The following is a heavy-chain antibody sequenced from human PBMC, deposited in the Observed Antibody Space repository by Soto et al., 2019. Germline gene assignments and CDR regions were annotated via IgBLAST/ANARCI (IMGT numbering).Heavy chain of an antibody. CDR1: EFTFSRYA. CDR3: ARSRNGAVPDSINF. D-gene: IGHD2-8*01. V-gene: IGHV3-30-3*01. J-gene: IGHJ4*02. Sequence: PGVSLRLSCAASEFTFSRYAMHWVRQAPGEGLEWVAVISRDGSIKYYGDSVKGRFTVSRDNSNNTLYLSMTSLRPDDTAVFYCARSRNGAVPDSINFWGQGTLVTVSS. CDR2: ISRDGSIK.